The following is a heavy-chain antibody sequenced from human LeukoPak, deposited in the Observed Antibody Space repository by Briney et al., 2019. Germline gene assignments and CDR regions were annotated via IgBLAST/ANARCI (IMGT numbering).Heavy chain of an antibody. CDR1: GFTFSSYG. CDR2: ISGSGGST. CDR3: VRWYGGSGLENYYYYMDV. V-gene: IGHV3-23*01. J-gene: IGHJ6*03. D-gene: IGHD3-10*01. Sequence: GGSLRLSCAASGFTFSSYGMSWVRQAPGKGLEWVSAISGSGGSTYYADSVKGRFTISRDNSKNTLYLQMNSLRAEDTAVYYCVRWYGGSGLENYYYYMDVWGRGTTVTISS.